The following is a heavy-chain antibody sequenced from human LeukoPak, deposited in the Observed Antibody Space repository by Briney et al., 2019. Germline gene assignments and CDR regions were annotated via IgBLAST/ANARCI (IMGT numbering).Heavy chain of an antibody. CDR1: GGSISSGSYY. CDR2: IYTSGST. V-gene: IGHV4-61*02. CDR3: ASNSGSYYAEYFQH. D-gene: IGHD1-26*01. J-gene: IGHJ1*01. Sequence: PSETLSLTCTVSGGSISSGSYYWSWIRQPAGKGLEWIGRIYTSGSTNYNPSLKSRVTISVDTSKNQFSLKLSSVTAADTAVYYCASNSGSYYAEYFQHWGQGTLVTVSS.